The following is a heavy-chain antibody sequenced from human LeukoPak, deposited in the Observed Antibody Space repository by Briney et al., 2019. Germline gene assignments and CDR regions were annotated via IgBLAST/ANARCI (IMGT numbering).Heavy chain of an antibody. D-gene: IGHD6-13*01. CDR3: ASRSSIVAATVLFDY. V-gene: IGHV3-23*01. CDR1: GFTFNTYA. J-gene: IGHJ4*02. Sequence: GGSLRLSCAASGFTFNTYAMSWVRQAPGKGLEWVSSITGGGTRAYYADSVKGRFTISRDNSGYTLHLQMNSLRAEDTAVYYCASRSSIVAATVLFDYWGQGTLVTVSS. CDR2: ITGGGTRA.